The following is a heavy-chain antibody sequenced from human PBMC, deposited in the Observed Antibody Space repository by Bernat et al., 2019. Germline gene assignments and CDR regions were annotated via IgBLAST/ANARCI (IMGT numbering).Heavy chain of an antibody. J-gene: IGHJ4*02. CDR2: IRYDGSNK. V-gene: IGHV3-30*02. CDR1: GFTFSSYG. CDR3: AKDRGRGYTYGVGGDDY. Sequence: QVQLVESGGGVVQPGGSLRLSCATSGFTFSSYGMHWVRQAPGKGLEWVAFIRYDGSNKNHADSVKGRFTISRDNSKNTLYLQMNSLRGEDTAVYYCAKDRGRGYTYGVGGDDYWGQGTLVTVSS. D-gene: IGHD5-18*01.